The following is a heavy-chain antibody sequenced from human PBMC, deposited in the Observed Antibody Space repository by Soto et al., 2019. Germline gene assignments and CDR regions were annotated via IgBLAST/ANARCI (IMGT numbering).Heavy chain of an antibody. V-gene: IGHV3-20*04. J-gene: IGHJ3*02. D-gene: IGHD6-19*01. CDR3: ARDGGVAVAVDASDI. CDR2: INWSGSST. Sequence: EVQLVESGGGVVRPGGSLRLSCAASGFTFEDHGMTWVRQVPGKGLEWVAEINWSGSSTSYADSVKVRFTISRDNAKNSLYLQMNSLRAEDTALYFCARDGGVAVAVDASDIWGQGTMVTVSS. CDR1: GFTFEDHG.